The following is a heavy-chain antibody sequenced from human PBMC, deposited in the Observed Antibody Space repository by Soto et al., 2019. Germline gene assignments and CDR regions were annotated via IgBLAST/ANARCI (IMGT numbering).Heavy chain of an antibody. CDR2: ISWNSGSI. Sequence: EVQLVESGGGLVQPGRSLRLSCAASGFTFDDYAMHWVRQAPGKGLEWVSGISWNSGSIGYADSVKGRFTISRDNAKNSLYLQMNSLRAEDTALYYCAKDSSSSGSYYCYYMDVWGKGTTVTVSS. CDR3: AKDSSSSGSYYCYYMDV. J-gene: IGHJ6*03. CDR1: GFTFDDYA. D-gene: IGHD6-6*01. V-gene: IGHV3-9*01.